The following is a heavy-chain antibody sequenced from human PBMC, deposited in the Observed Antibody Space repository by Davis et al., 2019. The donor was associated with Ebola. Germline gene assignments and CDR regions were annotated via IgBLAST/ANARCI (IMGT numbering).Heavy chain of an antibody. CDR3: AKGSIAVALFDY. Sequence: GGSLRLSCAASGFTFSSYAMSWVRQAPGKGLEWVSTTIGSGGSTYYADSVKGRFTISRDNSKNTLYLQMNSLRADDTAVYYCAKGSIAVALFDYWGQGTLVTVSS. CDR1: GFTFSSYA. J-gene: IGHJ4*02. CDR2: TIGSGGST. D-gene: IGHD6-19*01. V-gene: IGHV3-23*01.